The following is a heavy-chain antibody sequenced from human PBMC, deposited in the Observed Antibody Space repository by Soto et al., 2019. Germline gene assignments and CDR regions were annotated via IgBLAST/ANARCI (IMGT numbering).Heavy chain of an antibody. D-gene: IGHD2-2*01. CDR1: VGSLSRGGYY. CDR3: ARGRDIVVVSANGSGNDAFDI. Sequence: PSETLSLTCTVSVGSLSRGGYYCSWIRQHPGKGLEWIGYIYYSGSTHYNPSLKSRVTISVDTSKNQFSLKLSSVTAADTAVYYCARGRDIVVVSANGSGNDAFDIWAQGTMVTVSS. CDR2: IYYSGST. V-gene: IGHV4-31*03. J-gene: IGHJ3*02.